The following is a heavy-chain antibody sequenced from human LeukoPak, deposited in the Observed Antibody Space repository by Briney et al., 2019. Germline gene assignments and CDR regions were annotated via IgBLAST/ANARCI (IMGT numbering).Heavy chain of an antibody. CDR3: ARDRPYYYDSSGHNDAFDI. CDR2: MNPNSGNT. CDR1: GYTFTSYD. D-gene: IGHD3-22*01. J-gene: IGHJ3*02. Sequence: GASVKVSCKASGYTFTSYDINWVRQATGQGLEWMGWMNPNSGNTGYAQKFQGRVTITRNTSISTAYMELSSLRSEDTAVYYCARDRPYYYDSSGHNDAFDIWGQGTMVTVSS. V-gene: IGHV1-8*03.